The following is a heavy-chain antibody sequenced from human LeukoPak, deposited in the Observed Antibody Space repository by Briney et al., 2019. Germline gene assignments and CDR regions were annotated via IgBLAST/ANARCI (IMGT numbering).Heavy chain of an antibody. CDR1: GFTFDDYA. CDR3: AKATFGIAAASYYFDY. Sequence: GRSLRLSYAASGFTFDDYAMHWVRQAPGKGLEWVSGISWNSGSIGYADSVKGRFTISRDNAKNSLYLQMNSLRAEDTALYYCAKATFGIAAASYYFDYWGQGTLVTVSS. D-gene: IGHD6-13*01. CDR2: ISWNSGSI. J-gene: IGHJ4*02. V-gene: IGHV3-9*01.